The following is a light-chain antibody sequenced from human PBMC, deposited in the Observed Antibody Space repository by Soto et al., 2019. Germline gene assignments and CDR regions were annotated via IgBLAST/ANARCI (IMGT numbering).Light chain of an antibody. CDR2: GNS. Sequence: QSVLTQTPSVSGAPGQRVTISCTGSSSNIGAGYDVHWYQQLPGTAPKLLIYGNSNRPSGVPDRFSGSKSGTSASLAITGLQAEDEPDYYCQSYDSSLSGYVFGTGTKLTVL. J-gene: IGLJ1*01. V-gene: IGLV1-40*01. CDR1: SSNIGAGYD. CDR3: QSYDSSLSGYV.